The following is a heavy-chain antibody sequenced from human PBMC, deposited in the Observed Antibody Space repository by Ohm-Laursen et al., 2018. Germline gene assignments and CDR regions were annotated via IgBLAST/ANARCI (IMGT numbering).Heavy chain of an antibody. J-gene: IGHJ5*02. CDR3: ARDVAGRGSWFDP. CDR2: INPDSGGP. V-gene: IGHV1-2*02. CDR1: GYTFTGYY. Sequence: SVKVSCKVSGYTFTGYYVHWVRQAPGQGLEWLGWINPDSGGPKYAQNFQGRVTMTRDTSISTAYMELSSLRSDDTAVYYCARDVAGRGSWFDPWGQGTLVTVSS. D-gene: IGHD6-19*01.